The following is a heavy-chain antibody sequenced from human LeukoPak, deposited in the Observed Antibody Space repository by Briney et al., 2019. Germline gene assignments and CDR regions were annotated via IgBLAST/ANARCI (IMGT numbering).Heavy chain of an antibody. CDR3: TTGWDFHAQRSDY. Sequence: AGSRRLSCAASGFTFSSYAMSWVRQAPGKGLEWVSAISGSGDSTYYADSVKGRFTISRDNSNNTLYLQMDSLKTEDTALYFCTTGWDFHAQRSDYWGQGTLVTVSS. J-gene: IGHJ4*02. D-gene: IGHD1-26*01. CDR2: ISGSGDST. CDR1: GFTFSSYA. V-gene: IGHV3-23*01.